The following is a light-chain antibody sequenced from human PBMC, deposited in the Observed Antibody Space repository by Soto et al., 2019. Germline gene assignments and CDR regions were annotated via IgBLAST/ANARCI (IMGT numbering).Light chain of an antibody. Sequence: ESVLTQSPATLSLSPGERATLSCRASQGISSYLAWYQQKPGQAPRLLMYDASNRATGIPARFSGSGPGTDFTLTISSLEPEDFAVYYCRQFGPGTKVNIK. CDR3: RQ. CDR1: QGISSY. V-gene: IGKV3D-11*01. J-gene: IGKJ3*01. CDR2: DAS.